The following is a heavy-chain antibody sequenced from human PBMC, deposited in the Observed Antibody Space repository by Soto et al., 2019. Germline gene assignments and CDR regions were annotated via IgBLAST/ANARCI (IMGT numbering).Heavy chain of an antibody. CDR1: GGTFSSYA. D-gene: IGHD1-26*01. CDR3: ARDPDIVGVEAEYFQH. V-gene: IGHV1-69*13. Sequence: SVKVSCKASGGTFSSYAISWVRQAPGQGLEWMGGIIPIFGTANYAQKFQGRVTITADESTSTAYMELSSLRPEDTAVYYCARDPDIVGVEAEYFQHWGQGTLVTVSS. J-gene: IGHJ1*01. CDR2: IIPIFGTA.